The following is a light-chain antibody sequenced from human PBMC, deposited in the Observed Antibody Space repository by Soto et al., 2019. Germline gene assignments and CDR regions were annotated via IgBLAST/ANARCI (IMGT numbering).Light chain of an antibody. V-gene: IGLV2-23*02. CDR1: SSNVGGYNF. CDR3: CSYGGDRI. J-gene: IGLJ2*01. CDR2: EVN. Sequence: QSALTQPASVSGSPGQSIAISCTATSSNVGGYNFVSWYQQHPGKAPKLLIYEVNKRPSGVSNRFSGSKSDNTASLTISGLQAEDEADYYCCSYGGDRIFGGGTKLTVL.